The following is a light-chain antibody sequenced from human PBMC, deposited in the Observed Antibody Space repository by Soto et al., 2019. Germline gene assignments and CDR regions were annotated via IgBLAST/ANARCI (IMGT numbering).Light chain of an antibody. Sequence: QSVLTQPASVSGSPGQSIAISCTGTSSDVGSYNSVSWYQQFPGKAPKLILYAVTNRPSGVSNRFSGSKSGNTAFLTISGLQAEDEADYFCSSYTTSATLVFGVGTKLTVL. CDR1: SSDVGSYNS. CDR2: AVT. J-gene: IGLJ2*01. V-gene: IGLV2-14*01. CDR3: SSYTTSATLV.